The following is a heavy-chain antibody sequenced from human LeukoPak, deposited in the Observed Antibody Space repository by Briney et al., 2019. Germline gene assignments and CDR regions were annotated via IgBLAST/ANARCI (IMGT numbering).Heavy chain of an antibody. V-gene: IGHV2-5*02. D-gene: IGHD6-13*01. CDR2: IYWDDDK. Sequence: SGPTLVNPTQTLTLTCTFSGFSLSTSGVGVGWIRQPPGKALEWLILIYWDDDKRYSPSLKSRLTITKDSSKNQVVLTMTNMDPVDTATYYCVHMYNSTWSFDSFDIWGQGTMVTVSS. J-gene: IGHJ3*02. CDR3: VHMYNSTWSFDSFDI. CDR1: GFSLSTSGVG.